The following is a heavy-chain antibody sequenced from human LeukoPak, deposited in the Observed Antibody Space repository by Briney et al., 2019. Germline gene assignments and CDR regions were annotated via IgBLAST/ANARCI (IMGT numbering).Heavy chain of an antibody. J-gene: IGHJ5*02. Sequence: SETLSLICTVSGGSITTYYWSWIRQPPGKGLEWIGTMFNSGRTNYNPSLRSRLTISVDMSKNQFSLRLTSVTAADTAIYYCARHSSENNWFDPWGQGTPVTVSS. CDR3: ARHSSENNWFDP. CDR2: MFNSGRT. D-gene: IGHD5-24*01. V-gene: IGHV4-59*08. CDR1: GGSITTYY.